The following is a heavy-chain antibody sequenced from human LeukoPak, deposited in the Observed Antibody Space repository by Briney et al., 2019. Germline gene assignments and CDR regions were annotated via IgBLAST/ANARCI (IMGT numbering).Heavy chain of an antibody. D-gene: IGHD6-6*01. CDR1: GGSINVYY. V-gene: IGHV4-59*01. Sequence: SETLSLTCSVSGGSINVYYWNWIRQSPGKGLEWIGSISYSGSTNYNPSLKSRVTISMDTSKNQLSLKVSSVIPADTAMYYCARGGSRSYTSSTLDYWGQGTLVTVSS. CDR2: ISYSGST. CDR3: ARGGSRSYTSSTLDY. J-gene: IGHJ4*02.